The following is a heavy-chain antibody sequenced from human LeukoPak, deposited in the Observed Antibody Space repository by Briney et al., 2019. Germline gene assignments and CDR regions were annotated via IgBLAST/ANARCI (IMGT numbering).Heavy chain of an antibody. CDR1: GFTFSGYW. CDR3: ARDLGWYRVDY. V-gene: IGHV3-7*01. CDR2: IKQDGSEE. Sequence: QPGGSLRLSCAASGFTFSGYWMSWARQVPGKGLEWVANIKQDGSEENYVDSVRGRFSISRDNAKNSLYLQMNSVRAEDTAVYYCARDLGWYRVDYWGQGTLVTVSS. J-gene: IGHJ4*02. D-gene: IGHD6-19*01.